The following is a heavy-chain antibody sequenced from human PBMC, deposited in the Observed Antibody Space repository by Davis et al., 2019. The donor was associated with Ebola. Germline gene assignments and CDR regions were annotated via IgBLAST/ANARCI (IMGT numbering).Heavy chain of an antibody. V-gene: IGHV4-59*01. CDR2: FYYSGGT. CDR1: GGPISSYY. J-gene: IGHJ4*02. Sequence: CSVPGGPISSYYWSWIRQPPGKGLEWIGYFYYSGGTTSNPSLENRVTISIDASKTKLYLKLSSVTAADTAVYYCATEGLLTATLGNWGQGTLVTVSS. D-gene: IGHD7-27*01. CDR3: ATEGLLTATLGN.